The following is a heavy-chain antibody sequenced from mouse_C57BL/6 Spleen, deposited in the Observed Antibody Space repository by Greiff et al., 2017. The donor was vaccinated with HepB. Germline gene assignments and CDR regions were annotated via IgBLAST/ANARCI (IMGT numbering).Heavy chain of an antibody. CDR1: GFSLTSYG. Sequence: QVQLKESGPGLVAPSQSLSITCTVSGFSLTSYGVDWVRQSPGKGLEWLGVIWGVGSTNYNSALKSRLSISKDNSKSQVFLKMNSLQTDDTAMYYCASGDDGYYYAMDYWGQGTSVTVSS. V-gene: IGHV2-6*01. J-gene: IGHJ4*01. CDR3: ASGDDGYYYAMDY. CDR2: IWGVGST. D-gene: IGHD2-3*01.